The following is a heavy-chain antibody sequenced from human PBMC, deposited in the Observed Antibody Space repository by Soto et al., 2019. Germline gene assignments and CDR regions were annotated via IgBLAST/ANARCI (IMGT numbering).Heavy chain of an antibody. D-gene: IGHD2-21*01. Sequence: EVQLVESGGGLVQPGGSLRLSCAASGFTVSSNYMSWVRQAPGKGMEWVSVIYSGGSTYYADSVKGRFTISRHNSKNTLYLQMNSLGAEDTAVYYCARAPPYCGGDCYSYFDYWGQGTLVTVSS. CDR3: ARAPPYCGGDCYSYFDY. CDR1: GFTVSSNY. CDR2: IYSGGST. J-gene: IGHJ4*02. V-gene: IGHV3-53*04.